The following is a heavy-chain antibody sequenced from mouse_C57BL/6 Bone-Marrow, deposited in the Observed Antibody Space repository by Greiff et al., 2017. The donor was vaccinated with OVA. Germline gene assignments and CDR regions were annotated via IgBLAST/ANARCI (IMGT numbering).Heavy chain of an antibody. V-gene: IGHV1-72*01. CDR2: IDPNSGGT. J-gene: IGHJ1*03. CDR3: ARSGNCWSYWYFDV. Sequence: QVQLQQPGAELVKPGASVKLSCKASGYTFTSYWMHWVKQRPGRGLEWIGRIDPNSGGTKYNEKFKSKATLTVDKPSSTAYMQLSSLTSEDSAVDYCARSGNCWSYWYFDVWGTGTTVTVSS. D-gene: IGHD4-1*01. CDR1: GYTFTSYW.